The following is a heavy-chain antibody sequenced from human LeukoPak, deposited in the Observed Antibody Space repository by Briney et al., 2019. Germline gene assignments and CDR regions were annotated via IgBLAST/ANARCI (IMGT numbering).Heavy chain of an antibody. J-gene: IGHJ5*01. V-gene: IGHV1-2*02. Sequence: GASVKVSCKASGYTFTGHYMHWVRQAPGQGLEWMGWINPNTGGTNYAQQFQGRVTMTRDTSINTAYMELSSLRSDDTAVYFCARETYGDYWMGWFDSWGQGTLVTVSS. CDR3: ARETYGDYWMGWFDS. CDR2: INPNTGGT. D-gene: IGHD4-17*01. CDR1: GYTFTGHY.